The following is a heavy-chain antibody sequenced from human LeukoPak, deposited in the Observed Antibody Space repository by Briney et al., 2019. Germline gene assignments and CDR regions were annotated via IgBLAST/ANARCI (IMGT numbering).Heavy chain of an antibody. CDR3: ARRMLGPINFDY. V-gene: IGHV3-7*01. Sequence: GGSLRLSCAASGFTISSYWMSWVRQAPGKGLEWVANIKQDGSEKYYVDSVKGRFTISRDNDKNSLYLQMNSVRAEDTAVYYCARRMLGPINFDYWGQGTLVTVSS. J-gene: IGHJ4*02. CDR2: IKQDGSEK. D-gene: IGHD7-27*01. CDR1: GFTISSYW.